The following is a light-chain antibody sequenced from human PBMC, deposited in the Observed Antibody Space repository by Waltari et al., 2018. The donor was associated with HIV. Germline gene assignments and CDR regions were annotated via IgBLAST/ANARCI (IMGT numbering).Light chain of an antibody. Sequence: QSALTQPASVSGFPGQSITISCTGSSSDVGSYNYVSWYQQHPGKAPKLLIYDVSKRPSWVSNRFSGSKSGNTASLIISGLQAEDEADYYCCSYAGSNTYLFGTGTEVTVL. V-gene: IGLV2-23*02. CDR1: SSDVGSYNY. J-gene: IGLJ1*01. CDR3: CSYAGSNTYL. CDR2: DVS.